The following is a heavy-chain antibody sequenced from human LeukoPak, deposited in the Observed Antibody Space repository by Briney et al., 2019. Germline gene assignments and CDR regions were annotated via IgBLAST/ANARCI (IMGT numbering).Heavy chain of an antibody. CDR1: GFTFSNYA. CDR2: IWSDGSNK. CDR3: ARWGNSGNFDY. D-gene: IGHD1-26*01. V-gene: IGHV3-33*08. Sequence: PGGSLRLSCAASGFTFSNYAMHWVRQAPGKGLEWVAVIWSDGSNKYYADSVKGRFTISRDNSKNTLFLQMNSLRAEDTAVYYCARWGNSGNFDYWGQGALVTVSS. J-gene: IGHJ4*02.